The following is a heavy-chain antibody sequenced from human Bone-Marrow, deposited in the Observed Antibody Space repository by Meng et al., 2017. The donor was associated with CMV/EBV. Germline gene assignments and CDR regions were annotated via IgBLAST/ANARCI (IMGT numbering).Heavy chain of an antibody. CDR3: AKEACSSTSCSKPRHDY. CDR1: GFTFSSYS. D-gene: IGHD2-2*01. V-gene: IGHV3-21*04. J-gene: IGHJ4*02. Sequence: GESLKISCAASGFTFSSYSMNWVRQAPGKGLEWVSSISSSSSYIYYADSVKGRFTISRDNSKNTLYLQMNSLRAEDTAVYYCAKEACSSTSCSKPRHDYWGQGTLVTVSS. CDR2: ISSSSSYI.